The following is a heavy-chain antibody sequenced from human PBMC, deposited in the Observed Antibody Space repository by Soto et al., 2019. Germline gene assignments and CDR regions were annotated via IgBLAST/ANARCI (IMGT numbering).Heavy chain of an antibody. Sequence: PSETLSLTCTVSGGSISSGGYYWSWIRQHPGKGLEWIGYIYYSGSTYYNPSLKSRVTISVDTSKNQFSLKLSSVTAADTAVYYCARDPVPAVRDYYYGMDVWGQGTTVTVSS. CDR3: ARDPVPAVRDYYYGMDV. D-gene: IGHD2-2*01. J-gene: IGHJ6*02. V-gene: IGHV4-31*03. CDR1: GGSISSGGYY. CDR2: IYYSGST.